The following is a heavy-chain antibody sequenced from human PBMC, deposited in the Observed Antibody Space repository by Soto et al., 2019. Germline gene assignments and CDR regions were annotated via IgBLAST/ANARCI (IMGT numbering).Heavy chain of an antibody. CDR2: ISSSGSTI. CDR1: GFTFSDYY. CDR3: AREGHRLQFRYSFDY. Sequence: QVQLVESGGGLVKPGGSLRLSCAASGFTFSDYYMSWIRQAPGKGLEWVSYISSSGSTIYYADSVKGRFTISRDNAKHWLYLQRNSLRVEDTAVYYCAREGHRLQFRYSFDYWGQGTLVTVSS. V-gene: IGHV3-11*01. J-gene: IGHJ4*02. D-gene: IGHD1-1*01.